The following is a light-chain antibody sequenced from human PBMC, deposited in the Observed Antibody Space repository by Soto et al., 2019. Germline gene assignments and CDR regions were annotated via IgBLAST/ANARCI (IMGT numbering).Light chain of an antibody. CDR1: QSVSSY. V-gene: IGKV1-39*01. Sequence: DIQMTQSPASLSVSVGDRVTITCRASQSVSSYLNWYQQKPGKAPKLLIYAASSLQSGVPSRFSGSGSGTDFTLTISSLQPEDFATYYCQQSYSTPRLTFGGGTKLDIK. CDR2: AAS. CDR3: QQSYSTPRLT. J-gene: IGKJ4*01.